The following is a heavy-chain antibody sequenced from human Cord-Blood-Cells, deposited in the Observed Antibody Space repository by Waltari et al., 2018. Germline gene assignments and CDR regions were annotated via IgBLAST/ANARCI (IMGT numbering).Heavy chain of an antibody. CDR1: GYTFTGYY. CDR3: ARAAYCTNGVCYTRDAFDI. CDR2: INPNSGGT. J-gene: IGHJ3*02. Sequence: QVQLVQSGAEVKKPGASVKVSCKASGYTFTGYYMHWVRQAHGQGLEWMGWINPNSGGTNYAQKFQGRVTMTRDTSISTAYMELSRLRSYDTAVYYCARAAYCTNGVCYTRDAFDIWGQGTMVTVSS. D-gene: IGHD2-8*01. V-gene: IGHV1-2*02.